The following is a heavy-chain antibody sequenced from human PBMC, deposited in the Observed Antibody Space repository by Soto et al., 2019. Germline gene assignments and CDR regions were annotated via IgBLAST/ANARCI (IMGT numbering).Heavy chain of an antibody. J-gene: IGHJ4*02. Sequence: XGSLRLSCAASGFTFSRYWMSWVRQAPGKGLEWVANIKEDGSEKYYVDSVKGRFTISRDNAKNSLYLQIYSLTADDTAVYYCAREVPEPFWFDYWGQGTLVTVSS. CDR1: GFTFSRYW. CDR3: AREVPEPFWFDY. CDR2: IKEDGSEK. V-gene: IGHV3-7*01. D-gene: IGHD3-3*01.